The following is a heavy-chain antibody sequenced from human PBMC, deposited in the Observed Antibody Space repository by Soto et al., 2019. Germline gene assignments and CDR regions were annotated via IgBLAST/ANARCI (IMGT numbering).Heavy chain of an antibody. CDR3: VKDRRSTRRAMDV. Sequence: PGGSLRLSCAASGFTVNTIYMSWVRQAPGKGLEWVSTVYSDGRTYYADSVKGRFTMSRDDAKNTLFLQMNSLTGEDTAVYYCVKDRRSTRRAMDVWGQGTTVTVSS. CDR1: GFTVNTIY. CDR2: VYSDGRT. D-gene: IGHD2-2*01. J-gene: IGHJ6*02. V-gene: IGHV3-66*01.